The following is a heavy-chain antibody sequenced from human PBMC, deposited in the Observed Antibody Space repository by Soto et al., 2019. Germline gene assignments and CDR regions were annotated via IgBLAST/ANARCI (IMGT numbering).Heavy chain of an antibody. V-gene: IGHV1-2*04. CDR2: INPNSGGT. Sequence: QVQLVQSGAEVKKPGASVKVSCKASGYTFTGYYMHWVRQAPGQGLEWMGWINPNSGGTNYAQKFLGCFTTLSDTSTRNAYTMLGRLMSDEATVYYYGRDMGCRGDGRYVGSFATWGQGTLVTVSS. CDR1: GYTFTGYY. CDR3: GRDMGCRGDGRYVGSFAT. D-gene: IGHD2-21*02. J-gene: IGHJ5*02.